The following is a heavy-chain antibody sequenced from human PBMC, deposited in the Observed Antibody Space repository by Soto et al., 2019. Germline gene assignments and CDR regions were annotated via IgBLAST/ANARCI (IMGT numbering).Heavy chain of an antibody. J-gene: IGHJ6*03. D-gene: IGHD1-20*01. V-gene: IGHV1-8*01. CDR1: GYTFTSYD. CDR3: ARGGEAWDNWNGHYYYMDV. CDR2: MNPNSGNT. Sequence: GASVKVSCKASGYTFTSYDINWVRQATGQGLEWMGWMNPNSGNTGYAQKFQGRVTMTRNTSISTAYMELSSLRSEDTAVYYCARGGEAWDNWNGHYYYMDVWGKGTTVTVSS.